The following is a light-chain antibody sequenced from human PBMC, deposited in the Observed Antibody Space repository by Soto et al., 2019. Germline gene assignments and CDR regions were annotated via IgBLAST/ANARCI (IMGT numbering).Light chain of an antibody. CDR3: QHYGSSSIT. Sequence: EIVLTQSPDTLSLSPGERATLSCRASESVTSSHLAWSQQKRCQAPRLLIYGASSRATDIPDRFSGSGSGTDFTLTISTLETEDFAVYYCQHYGSSSITFGQGTRLDIK. CDR1: ESVTSSH. CDR2: GAS. J-gene: IGKJ5*01. V-gene: IGKV3-20*01.